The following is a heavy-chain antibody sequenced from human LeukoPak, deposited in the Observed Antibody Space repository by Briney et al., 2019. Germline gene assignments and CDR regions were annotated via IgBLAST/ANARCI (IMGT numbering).Heavy chain of an antibody. J-gene: IGHJ4*02. CDR3: ARLPPPMKRWLQLYYFDY. CDR1: GYSFTSYW. CDR2: IYPGDSDT. D-gene: IGHD5-24*01. Sequence: GESLKISCKGSGYSFTSYWIGWVRQMPGKGLEWMGIIYPGDSDTRYSPSFQGQVTISADKSISTAYLQWSSLKASDTAMYYCARLPPPMKRWLQLYYFDYWGQGTLVTVSS. V-gene: IGHV5-51*01.